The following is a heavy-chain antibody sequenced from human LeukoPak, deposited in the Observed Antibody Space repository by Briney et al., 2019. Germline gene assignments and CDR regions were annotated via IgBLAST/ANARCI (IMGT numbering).Heavy chain of an antibody. CDR3: AKDHGYSYGRGFDY. CDR2: ISWNSGSI. V-gene: IGHV3-9*01. Sequence: GGSLRLSCAASGFTFDDYAMHWVRQAPGKGLEWVSGISWNSGSIGYADSVKGRFTISRDDAKNSLYLQMNSLRAEDTALYYCAKDHGYSYGRGFDYWGQGTLVTVSS. D-gene: IGHD5-18*01. CDR1: GFTFDDYA. J-gene: IGHJ4*02.